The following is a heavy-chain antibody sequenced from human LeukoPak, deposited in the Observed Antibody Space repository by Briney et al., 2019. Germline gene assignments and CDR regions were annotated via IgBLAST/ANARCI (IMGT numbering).Heavy chain of an antibody. J-gene: IGHJ4*02. CDR2: ISSSGGST. CDR1: GFTFSSYA. V-gene: IGHV3-23*01. Sequence: PGGSLRLSCAASGFTFSSYAMSWVRQAPGKGLEWVSAISSSGGSTYYADSVKGRFTISRDNSKNTLYLQMNSLRAEDTAVYYCAKGPVGPQLVPVPAGEGNDYWGQGTLVTVSS. D-gene: IGHD6-6*01. CDR3: AKGPVGPQLVPVPAGEGNDY.